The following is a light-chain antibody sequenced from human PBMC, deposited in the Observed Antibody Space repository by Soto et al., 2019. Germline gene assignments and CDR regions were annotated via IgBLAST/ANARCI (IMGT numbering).Light chain of an antibody. J-gene: IGKJ2*03. CDR1: QSVSSSY. V-gene: IGKV3-20*01. Sequence: EIVLTQSPGTLSLSPGERATLSCRASQSVSSSYLAWYQQKPGQAPRPLIYGASSRATGIPDRFSGSGSGTDVTLTISRLEPEDFAVYYCLQYGSSAYSFGQGTKLEIK. CDR3: LQYGSSAYS. CDR2: GAS.